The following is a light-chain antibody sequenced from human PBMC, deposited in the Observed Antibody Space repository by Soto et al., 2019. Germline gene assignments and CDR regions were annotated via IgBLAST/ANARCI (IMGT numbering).Light chain of an antibody. CDR1: QSISSL. J-gene: IGKJ2*01. CDR3: QQYHSLYT. CDR2: KAS. V-gene: IGKV1-5*03. Sequence: DIQMTQSPSTLSASVGDRVTVTCRASQSISSLLAWYQQKPGKAPKVLLYKASSLESGVPSRFSGSGSGTEFTLTISSLQPDDFATYYCQQYHSLYTFGQGTKLEI.